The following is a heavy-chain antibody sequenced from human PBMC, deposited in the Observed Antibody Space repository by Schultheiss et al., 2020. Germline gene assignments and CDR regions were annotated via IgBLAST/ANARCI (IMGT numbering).Heavy chain of an antibody. CDR2: IYYSGST. V-gene: IGHV4-59*12. D-gene: IGHD6-13*01. CDR3: ASKRIAAAGRGAFDI. Sequence: SETLSLTCTVSGGSISSYYWSWIRQPPGKGLEWIGYIYYSGSTNYNPSLKSRVTISVDKSKNQFSLKLSSVTAADTAVYYCASKRIAAAGRGAFDIWGQGTMVNVSS. CDR1: GGSISSYY. J-gene: IGHJ3*02.